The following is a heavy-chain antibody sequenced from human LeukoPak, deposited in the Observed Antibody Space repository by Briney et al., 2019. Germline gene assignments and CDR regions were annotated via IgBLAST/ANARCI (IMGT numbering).Heavy chain of an antibody. CDR3: ARDSFSSGWYAHYYYGMDV. Sequence: GGSLRLSCAASGFTFSSYAMHWVRQAPGKGLEWVAVISYDGSNKYYADSVKGRFTISRDNSKNTLYLQMNSLRAEDTAVYYCARDSFSSGWYAHYYYGMDVWGQGTTVTVSS. V-gene: IGHV3-30-3*01. D-gene: IGHD6-19*01. J-gene: IGHJ6*02. CDR1: GFTFSSYA. CDR2: ISYDGSNK.